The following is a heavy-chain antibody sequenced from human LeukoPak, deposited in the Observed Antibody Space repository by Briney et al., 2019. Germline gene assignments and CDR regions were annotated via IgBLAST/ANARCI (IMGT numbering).Heavy chain of an antibody. V-gene: IGHV3-21*01. CDR1: GFTFSSYS. D-gene: IGHD3-22*01. CDR2: ISSSSSYI. Sequence: GGSLRLSCAASGFTFSSYSMNWVRQAPGKGLEWVSSISSSSSYIYHADSVKGRFTISRDNAKNSLYLQMNSLRAEDTAIYYCTRDSHYYDRSGNYRGLDLWGQGTQVTVSS. J-gene: IGHJ5*02. CDR3: TRDSHYYDRSGNYRGLDL.